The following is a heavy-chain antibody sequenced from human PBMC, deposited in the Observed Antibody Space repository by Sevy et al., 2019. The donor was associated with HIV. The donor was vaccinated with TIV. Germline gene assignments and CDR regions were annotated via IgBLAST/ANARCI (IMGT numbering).Heavy chain of an antibody. CDR2: MNPNSGNT. Sequence: ASVKVSCKASGYTFTSYDINWVRQATGQGLEGMGWMNPNSGNTGYAQKFQGRVTMTRNTSISTADMELRSLRSEDTAVYYCAGGPAGGKHWREPLKIWGQGTLVTVSS. CDR3: AGGPAGGKHWREPLKI. D-gene: IGHD3-16*01. J-gene: IGHJ4*02. CDR1: GYTFTSYD. V-gene: IGHV1-8*01.